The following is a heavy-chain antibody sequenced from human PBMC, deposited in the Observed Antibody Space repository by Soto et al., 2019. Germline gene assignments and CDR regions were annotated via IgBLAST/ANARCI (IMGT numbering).Heavy chain of an antibody. D-gene: IGHD1-26*01. CDR1: GFTFSSFA. Sequence: GGSLRLSCAASGFTFSSFAMNWVRQAPGKGLEWASSMSGSGGSTYYADSVKGRFTISRDYSKNTLYLQMNNLRVEDTAVYFCAKREGGMAHYFDYWGHGTLVTVSS. CDR2: MSGSGGST. J-gene: IGHJ4*01. CDR3: AKREGGMAHYFDY. V-gene: IGHV3-23*01.